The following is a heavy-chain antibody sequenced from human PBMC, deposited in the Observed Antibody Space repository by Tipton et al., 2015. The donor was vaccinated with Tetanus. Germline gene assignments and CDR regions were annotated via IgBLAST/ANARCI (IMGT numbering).Heavy chain of an antibody. V-gene: IGHV3-48*01. CDR2: ISSSSTI. CDR3: AKDQGPDYGDQLEY. CDR1: GFTFSSYN. D-gene: IGHD4-17*01. Sequence: SLRLSCAASGFTFSSYNMNWVRQAPGKGLEWVSYISSSSTIYYADSVKGRFTISRDNAKDRLYLQLNSLRAEDTAVYYCAKDQGPDYGDQLEYWGQGILVTVSS. J-gene: IGHJ4*02.